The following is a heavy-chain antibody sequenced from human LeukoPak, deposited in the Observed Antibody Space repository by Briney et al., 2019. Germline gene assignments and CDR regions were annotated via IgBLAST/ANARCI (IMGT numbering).Heavy chain of an antibody. D-gene: IGHD4-11*01. V-gene: IGHV3-66*01. CDR1: GFTVSSNY. Sequence: GGSLRLSCAASGFTVSSNYMSWVRQAPGKGLEWVSVIYSGGSTYYADSVKDRFAISRDNSKNTLYLQMNSLRAEDTAVYYCARGMSSKFDYWGQGTLVTVSS. CDR2: IYSGGST. J-gene: IGHJ4*02. CDR3: ARGMSSKFDY.